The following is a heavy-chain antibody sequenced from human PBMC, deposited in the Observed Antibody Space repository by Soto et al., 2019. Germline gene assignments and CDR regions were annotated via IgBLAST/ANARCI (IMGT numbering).Heavy chain of an antibody. CDR3: ARDQYYYDSSGYWYHPLYNPEY. D-gene: IGHD3-22*01. CDR2: ISAYNGNT. V-gene: IGHV1-18*01. CDR1: GYTFTSYG. J-gene: IGHJ4*02. Sequence: GASVKVSCKASGYTFTSYGISCVRPAPGQGLEWMGWISAYNGNTNYAQKLQGRVTMTTDTSTSTAYMELRSLRSDDTAVYYCARDQYYYDSSGYWYHPLYNPEYWGQGTLVTVSS.